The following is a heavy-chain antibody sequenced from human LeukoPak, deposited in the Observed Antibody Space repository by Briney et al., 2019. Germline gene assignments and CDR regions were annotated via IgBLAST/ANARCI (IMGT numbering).Heavy chain of an antibody. CDR1: GYTFTSYG. CDR2: ISAYNGNT. V-gene: IGHV1-18*01. J-gene: IGHJ4*02. D-gene: IGHD2-2*01. CDR3: ARSKYQLLLVDY. Sequence: ASVKVSCKASGYTFTSYGISWVRQAPGRGLEWMGWISAYNGNTNYAQKLQGRVTMTTDTSTSTAYMELRSLRSDDTAVYYCARSKYQLLLVDYWGQGTLVTVSS.